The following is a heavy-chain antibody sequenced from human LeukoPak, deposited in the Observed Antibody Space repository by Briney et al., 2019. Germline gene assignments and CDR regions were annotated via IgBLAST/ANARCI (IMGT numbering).Heavy chain of an antibody. CDR1: GFTFSGYT. V-gene: IGHV3-21*01. CDR3: ARHVVAVGFDY. D-gene: IGHD3-22*01. J-gene: IGHJ4*02. CDR2: ITSSSSYI. Sequence: GGSLRLSCAASGFTFSGYTMNWVRQAPGKGLEWVSSITSSSSYIYYADSVKGRFTISRDNAKNSLCLQMNSLRAEDTAVYYCARHVVAVGFDYWGQGTLVTVSS.